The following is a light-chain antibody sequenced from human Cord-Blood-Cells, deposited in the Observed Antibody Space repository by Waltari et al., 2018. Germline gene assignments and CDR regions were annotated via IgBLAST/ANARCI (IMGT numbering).Light chain of an antibody. CDR3: SSYTSSSTWV. J-gene: IGLJ3*02. CDR1: SSDVGGYKY. V-gene: IGLV2-14*01. Sequence: QSALTQPASVSGSPGQSITIACTGTSSDVGGYKYVSWYPQHPGKAPKLLIYEVSNRPSGVSNRFSGSKSGNTASLTISGLQAEDEADYYCSSYTSSSTWVFGGGTKLTVL. CDR2: EVS.